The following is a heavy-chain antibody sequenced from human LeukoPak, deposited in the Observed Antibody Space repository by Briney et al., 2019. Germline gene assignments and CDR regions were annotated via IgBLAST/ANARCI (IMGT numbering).Heavy chain of an antibody. D-gene: IGHD5-18*01. CDR2: INSDGRIT. V-gene: IGHV3-74*01. CDR3: AREGWGFSYGY. J-gene: IGHJ4*02. Sequence: GGSLRLSSAASGFTFSSYWMHWLRQGPGKGLVWVSRINSDGRITNYADSVKGRFTISRDNAKNTLYLQMNSLRAEDTAVYYFAREGWGFSYGYWGQGGLVTVSS. CDR1: GFTFSSYW.